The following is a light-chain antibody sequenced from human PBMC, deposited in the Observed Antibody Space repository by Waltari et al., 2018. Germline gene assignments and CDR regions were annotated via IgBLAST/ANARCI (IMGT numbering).Light chain of an antibody. CDR3: HQYYSLFT. Sequence: DIVMTQSPDSLAVYLGERTNINCKSSQSLFYSSNSKNYLAWYQQKPGQSPKLLIYWASTRESGVPDRFSGSGSGTDFTLTISTLQAEDVAVYYCHQYYSLFTFGPGTKVDIK. CDR1: QSLFYSSNSKNY. CDR2: WAS. J-gene: IGKJ3*01. V-gene: IGKV4-1*01.